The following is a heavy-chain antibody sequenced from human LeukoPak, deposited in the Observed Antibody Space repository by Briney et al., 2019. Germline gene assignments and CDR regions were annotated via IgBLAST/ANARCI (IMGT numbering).Heavy chain of an antibody. CDR1: GYTFTGYY. V-gene: IGHV1-2*02. J-gene: IGHJ6*02. CDR3: ARESVRIAAAGTYYGMDV. CDR2: INPNSGGT. D-gene: IGHD6-13*01. Sequence: ASVKVSCKASGYTFTGYYMHWVRQAPGQGLEWMGWINPNSGGTNYAQKFQGRVTMTRDTSISTAYIELSSLRAEDTAVYYCARESVRIAAAGTYYGMDVRGQGTTVTVSS.